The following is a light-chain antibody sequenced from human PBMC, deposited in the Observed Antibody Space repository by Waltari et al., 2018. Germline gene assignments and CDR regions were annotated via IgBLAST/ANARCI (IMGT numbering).Light chain of an antibody. CDR3: CSFAGTYTWV. V-gene: IGLV2-11*01. J-gene: IGLJ3*02. CDR2: DVT. Sequence: SALTQPRSVSGSPGQSVTISCTGTTSDVGGYNYVSWYQHHPGKAPKLMTFDVTPRPSGVPYRFSGSKSANTASLTISVLQAEDEADYYCCSFAGTYTWVFGGGTKVTVL. CDR1: TSDVGGYNY.